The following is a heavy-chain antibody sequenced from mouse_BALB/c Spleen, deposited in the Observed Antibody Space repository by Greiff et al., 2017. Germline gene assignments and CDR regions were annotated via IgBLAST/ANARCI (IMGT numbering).Heavy chain of an antibody. Sequence: DVQLQESGGGLVKPGGSLKLSCAASGFTFSSYAMSWVRQSPEKRLEWVAEISSGGSYTYYPDTVTGRFTISRDNAKNTLYLEMSSLRSEDTAMYYCARARDGNYGGDYWGQGTSVTVSS. V-gene: IGHV5-9-4*01. CDR1: GFTFSSYA. D-gene: IGHD2-1*01. CDR3: ARARDGNYGGDY. J-gene: IGHJ4*01. CDR2: ISSGGSYT.